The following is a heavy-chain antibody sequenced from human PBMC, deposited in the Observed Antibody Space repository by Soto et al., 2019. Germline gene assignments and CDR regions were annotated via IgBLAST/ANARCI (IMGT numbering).Heavy chain of an antibody. CDR1: GFTFDDYA. D-gene: IGHD4-17*01. J-gene: IGHJ4*02. Sequence: EVQLVESGGGLVQPGRSLRLSCAASGFTFDDYAMPWVRQGPGKGLEWVSSISWNIGNLGYSDSVKGRLTTFRHNAKNARHVQMHRLIGQETALYYFPNGASTTGFVFNDYWGQGSLVTVSS. CDR3: PNGASTTGFVFNDY. V-gene: IGHV3-9*01. CDR2: ISWNIGNL.